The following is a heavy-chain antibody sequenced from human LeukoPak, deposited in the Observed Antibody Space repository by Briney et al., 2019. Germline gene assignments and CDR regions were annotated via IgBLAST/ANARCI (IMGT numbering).Heavy chain of an antibody. CDR3: ARDDSWGFAN. CDR2: INTDGSST. J-gene: IGHJ4*02. V-gene: IGHV3-74*01. D-gene: IGHD3/OR15-3a*01. Sequence: PGGSLRLSCAASGFTFSIYWMHWVRQAPGKGLVCVSRINTDGSSTSYADFVQGRFTISRDNAKNTLYLQMNRLRAEDTAVYYCARDDSWGFANWGQGSLVTVSS. CDR1: GFTFSIYW.